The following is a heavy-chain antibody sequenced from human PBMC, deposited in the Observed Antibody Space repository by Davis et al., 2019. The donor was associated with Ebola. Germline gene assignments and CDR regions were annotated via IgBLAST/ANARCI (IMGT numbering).Heavy chain of an antibody. Sequence: ASVKVSCKASGYTFTSYYMHWVRQAPGQGLEWMGIINPSGGSTSYAQKFQGRVTITRDRSMSTAYMGLSSLRSEDTAMYYCASPQTVAIDAFDIWGQGTMVTVSS. CDR2: INPSGGST. D-gene: IGHD6-19*01. CDR3: ASPQTVAIDAFDI. V-gene: IGHV1-46*01. J-gene: IGHJ3*02. CDR1: GYTFTSYY.